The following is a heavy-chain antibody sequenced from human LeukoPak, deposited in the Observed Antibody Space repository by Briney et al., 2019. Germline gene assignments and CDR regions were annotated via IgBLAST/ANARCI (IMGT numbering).Heavy chain of an antibody. CDR2: IYYSGST. D-gene: IGHD6-13*01. J-gene: IGHJ4*02. Sequence: SETLSLTCTVSGGSISSSSYYWGWIRQPPGKGLEWIGSIYYSGSTYYNPSLKSRVTISVDTSKNQFSLKLSSVTAADTAVYYCARAVAAAGREGYFDYWGQGALVTVSS. CDR3: ARAVAAAGREGYFDY. V-gene: IGHV4-39*01. CDR1: GGSISSSSYY.